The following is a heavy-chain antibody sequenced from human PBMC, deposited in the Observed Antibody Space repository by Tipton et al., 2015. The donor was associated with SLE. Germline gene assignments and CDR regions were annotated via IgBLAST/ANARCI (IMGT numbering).Heavy chain of an antibody. CDR1: GYSFTNFW. CDR3: ARQARYCGGDCYLDY. D-gene: IGHD2-21*01. CDR2: IYPGDSDT. Sequence: QLVQSGAEVKKPGESLKISCKGSGYSFTNFWIGWVRQMPGKGLEWMGIIYPGDSDTRYSPSFQGQVTISADKSISTAYLQWSILKASDTAMYYCARQARYCGGDCYLDYWGQGTLITVSS. J-gene: IGHJ4*02. V-gene: IGHV5-51*01.